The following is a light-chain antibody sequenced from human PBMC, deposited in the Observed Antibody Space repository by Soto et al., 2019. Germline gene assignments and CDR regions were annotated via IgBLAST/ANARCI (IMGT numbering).Light chain of an antibody. CDR2: SSS. V-gene: IGKV1-12*01. CDR3: QQPNSFPRT. Sequence: DIQMTQSPSSVSASVGDRVTITCRASQGFSTWLAWYRRKPGRAPELLIYSSSSLHSGVPSRFRGSGSGTDFPLTISSLQPEDFATYYCQQPNSFPRTFGGGTEVEIK. J-gene: IGKJ4*01. CDR1: QGFSTW.